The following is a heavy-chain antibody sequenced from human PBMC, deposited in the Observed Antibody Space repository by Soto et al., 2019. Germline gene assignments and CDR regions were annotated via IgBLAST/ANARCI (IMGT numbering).Heavy chain of an antibody. CDR1: GYSITTGYY. V-gene: IGHV4-38-2*01. J-gene: IGHJ5*02. D-gene: IGHD2-15*01. CDR3: ARSGGSAGWFDP. CDR2: ISHSGTT. Sequence: PSETLSLTCVVSGYSITTGYYWGLIRQPPGKGLEWIGSISHSGTTFYSSSLKSRVTISKDASKNQFSLKVNSVIAADTAVYYCARSGGSAGWFDPWGPGSLVTVSS.